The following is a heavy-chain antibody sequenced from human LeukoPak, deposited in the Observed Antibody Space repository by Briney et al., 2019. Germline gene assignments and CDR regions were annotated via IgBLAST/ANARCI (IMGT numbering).Heavy chain of an antibody. CDR1: GFTFDSYG. CDR3: ARGGVYSSRGIDY. Sequence: GGSLRLSCAASGFTFDSYGMNWVRQAPGKGLEWVSSITSSSNYIYYADSVKGRFTISRDNAKNSLYLQMNSLRAEDTAVYYCARGGVYSSRGIDYWGQGTLVTVSS. CDR2: ITSSSNYI. J-gene: IGHJ4*02. D-gene: IGHD6-13*01. V-gene: IGHV3-21*01.